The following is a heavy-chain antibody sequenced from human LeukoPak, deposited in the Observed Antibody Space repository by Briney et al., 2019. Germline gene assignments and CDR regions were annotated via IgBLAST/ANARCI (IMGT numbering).Heavy chain of an antibody. CDR1: GFTFSSYA. D-gene: IGHD5-12*01. CDR2: ISGSGGST. Sequence: HPGGSLRLSCAASGFTFSSYAMSWVRQAPGKGLEGVSAISGSGGSTYYADSVKGRFTISRDNSKNTLYLQMNSLRAEDTAVYYCAKDRVRGLRLGAPIDYWGQGTLVTVSS. CDR3: AKDRVRGLRLGAPIDY. J-gene: IGHJ4*02. V-gene: IGHV3-23*01.